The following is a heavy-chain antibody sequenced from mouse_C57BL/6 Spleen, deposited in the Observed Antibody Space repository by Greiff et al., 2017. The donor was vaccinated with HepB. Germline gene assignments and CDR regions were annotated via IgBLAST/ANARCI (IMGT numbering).Heavy chain of an antibody. CDR3: ATTTHYFDY. CDR1: GFTFTDYY. D-gene: IGHD2-12*01. CDR2: IRNKANGYTT. J-gene: IGHJ2*01. Sequence: EVQLVESGGGLVQPGGSLSLSCAASGFTFTDYYMSWVRQPPGKALEWLGFIRNKANGYTTEYSASVKGRFTISRDNSQSILYLQMNALRAEDSATYYCATTTHYFDYWGQGTTLTVSS. V-gene: IGHV7-3*01.